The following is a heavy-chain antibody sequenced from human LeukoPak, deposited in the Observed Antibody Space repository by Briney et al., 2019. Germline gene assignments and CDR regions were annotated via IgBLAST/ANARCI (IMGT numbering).Heavy chain of an antibody. D-gene: IGHD6-6*01. V-gene: IGHV3-23*01. CDR2: ISSRGGNT. CDR3: AKVHLSYYFDY. J-gene: IGHJ4*02. Sequence: PGGSLRLSCAASGFTFSSYAMRWVRQAPGKGLEWVSAISSRGGNTYYADSVKGRFTISRDNSKNTLYLEMNSLRAEDTAVYYCAKVHLSYYFDYWGQGTLVTVSS. CDR1: GFTFSSYA.